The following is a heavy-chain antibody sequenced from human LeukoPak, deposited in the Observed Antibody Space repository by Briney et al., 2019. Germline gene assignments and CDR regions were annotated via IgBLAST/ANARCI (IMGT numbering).Heavy chain of an antibody. D-gene: IGHD1-1*01. Sequence: ASVKVSCKAFGYTFTSNYMHWVRQAPGQGLEWMGWISAYNGNTNYAQKLQGRVTMTTDTSTSTAYMELRSLRSDDTAVYYCARDKKWNSLNWFDPWGQGTLVTVSS. CDR1: GYTFTSNY. J-gene: IGHJ5*02. V-gene: IGHV1-18*04. CDR3: ARDKKWNSLNWFDP. CDR2: ISAYNGNT.